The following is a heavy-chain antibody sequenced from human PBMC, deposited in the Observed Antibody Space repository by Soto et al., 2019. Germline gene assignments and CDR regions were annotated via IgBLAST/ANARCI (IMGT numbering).Heavy chain of an antibody. D-gene: IGHD3-10*01. CDR3: ARVVRARVRGEFDY. Sequence: QLQLQESGSGLVKPSQTLSLTCAVSGGSISSGGYSWSWIRQPPGKGLEWIGYIYHSGSTYYNPSLKSRVTIAVDRSKNQFSLKLSSVTAADTAVYYCARVVRARVRGEFDYWGQGTLVTVSS. CDR2: IYHSGST. V-gene: IGHV4-30-2*01. J-gene: IGHJ4*02. CDR1: GGSISSGGYS.